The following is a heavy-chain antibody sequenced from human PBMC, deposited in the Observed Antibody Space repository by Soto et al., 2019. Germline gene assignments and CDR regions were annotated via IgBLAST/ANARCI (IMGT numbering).Heavy chain of an antibody. Sequence: QVQLVQSGAEVKKPGASVKVSCKASGYTFTSYAMHWVRQAPGQRLEWMGWINAGNGNTKYSQKFQGRVTITRDTSASTXXMXLXXLRSEDTAVYSCARDFWSTYYYDSSGYYGGSAFDIWGQGTMVTVSS. J-gene: IGHJ3*02. CDR3: ARDFWSTYYYDSSGYYGGSAFDI. CDR2: INAGNGNT. D-gene: IGHD3-22*01. CDR1: GYTFTSYA. V-gene: IGHV1-3*01.